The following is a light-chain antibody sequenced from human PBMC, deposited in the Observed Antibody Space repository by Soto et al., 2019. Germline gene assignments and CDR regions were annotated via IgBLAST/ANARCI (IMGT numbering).Light chain of an antibody. CDR1: QIVLYSSNNKNY. Sequence: DIVMTQSPDSLAVSLGERATINCKSSQIVLYSSNNKNYLAWYQQKPGQPPKLLIYWASTRESGVPDRFSGSGSGTDFTLTISSLQPDDFATYYCQQYNSYAWTSGQGTTGDIK. V-gene: IGKV4-1*01. CDR3: QQYNSYAWT. CDR2: WAS. J-gene: IGKJ1*01.